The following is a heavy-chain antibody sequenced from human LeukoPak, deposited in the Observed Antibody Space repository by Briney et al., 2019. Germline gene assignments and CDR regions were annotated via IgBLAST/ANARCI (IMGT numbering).Heavy chain of an antibody. CDR2: ISSSSSII. V-gene: IGHV3-48*04. CDR1: GFTFSSYS. J-gene: IGHJ3*02. Sequence: GGSLRLSCAASGFTFSSYSMNWVRQAPGKGLEWVSYISSSSSIIYYADSVKGRFTISRDNAKNTLYLQMNSLRAEDTAVYYCASISGGSPDADAFDIWGQGTMVTVSS. CDR3: ASISGGSPDADAFDI. D-gene: IGHD1-14*01.